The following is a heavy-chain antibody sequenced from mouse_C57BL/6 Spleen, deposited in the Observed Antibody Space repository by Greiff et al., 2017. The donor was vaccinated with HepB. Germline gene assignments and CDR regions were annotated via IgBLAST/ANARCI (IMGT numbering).Heavy chain of an antibody. CDR3: ARDYYGSSYEWYFDV. Sequence: EVQLQQSGPVLVKPGASVKMSCKASGYTFTDYYMNWVKQSHGKSLEWIGVINPYNGGTSYNQKFKGKATLTVDKSSSTAYMELNSLTSEDSAVYYCARDYYGSSYEWYFDVWGTGTTVTVSS. D-gene: IGHD1-1*01. J-gene: IGHJ1*03. CDR2: INPYNGGT. V-gene: IGHV1-19*01. CDR1: GYTFTDYY.